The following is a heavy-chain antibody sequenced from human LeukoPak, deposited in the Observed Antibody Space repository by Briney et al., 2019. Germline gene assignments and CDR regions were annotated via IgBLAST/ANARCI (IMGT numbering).Heavy chain of an antibody. V-gene: IGHV3-30*18. D-gene: IGHD3-9*01. CDR3: AKDPPLYFDWPEGYFQH. CDR1: GFTFSSYG. J-gene: IGHJ1*01. Sequence: GGSLRLSCAASGFTFSSYGMHWGRPAPGKGLEWVAAISYDGSNKFYADSVKGRLTISRDNSKNTLYVQMNSLRDEDTAVYHCAKDPPLYFDWPEGYFQHWGQGTLVTVSS. CDR2: ISYDGSNK.